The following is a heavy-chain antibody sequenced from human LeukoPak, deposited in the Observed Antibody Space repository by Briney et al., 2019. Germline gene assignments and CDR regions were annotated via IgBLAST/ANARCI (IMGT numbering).Heavy chain of an antibody. D-gene: IGHD3-10*01. CDR1: GGSISSSSYY. CDR2: IYYSGST. J-gene: IGHJ4*02. Sequence: KPGGSLSLTCTVSGGSISSSSYYWGWIRQPPGKGLEWIGSIYYSGSTYYNPSLKSRVTISIDTSKNQFSLKVSSVTAADTAVYYCVRHCYASGSDPLCYFDYWGQGTLVTVSS. CDR3: VRHCYASGSDPLCYFDY. V-gene: IGHV4-39*01.